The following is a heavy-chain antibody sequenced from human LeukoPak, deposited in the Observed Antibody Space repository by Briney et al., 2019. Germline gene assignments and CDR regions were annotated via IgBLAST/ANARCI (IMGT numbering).Heavy chain of an antibody. D-gene: IGHD2-8*02. Sequence: GSLRLSCAASGFNFNLYWMSWVRQAPGKGLEWVANINQDGSETYYVDPVKGRLTISRDNAKNTLFLQMNSLRAEDTAVFYCARAGGPHTVDVWGQGTTVTVSS. CDR3: ARAGGPHTVDV. V-gene: IGHV3-7*01. J-gene: IGHJ6*02. CDR2: INQDGSET. CDR1: GFNFNLYW.